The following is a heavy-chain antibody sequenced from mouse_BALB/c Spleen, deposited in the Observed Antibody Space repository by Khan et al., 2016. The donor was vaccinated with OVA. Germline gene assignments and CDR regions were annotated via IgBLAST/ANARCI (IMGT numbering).Heavy chain of an antibody. J-gene: IGHJ2*01. CDR2: ISYSGRT. CDR1: GYSITSDYA. V-gene: IGHV3-2*02. CDR3: ARSVTITTVVATDFDY. Sequence: EVQLQESGPGLVKPSQSLSLTCTVTGYSITSDYAWNWIRQFPGNKLEWMGYISYSGRTSYHPSLKSRISITRDTSKNQFFLQLNSVTTEDTATYYCARSVTITTVVATDFDYLGQGTTLTVSS. D-gene: IGHD1-1*01.